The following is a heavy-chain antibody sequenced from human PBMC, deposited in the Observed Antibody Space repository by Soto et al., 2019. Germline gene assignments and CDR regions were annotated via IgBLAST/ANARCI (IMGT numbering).Heavy chain of an antibody. CDR1: GFTFSSYA. D-gene: IGHD3-22*01. Sequence: QVQLVESGGGVVQPGRSLRLSCAASGFTFSSYAMHWVRQAPGKGLEWVAVISYDGSNKYYADSVKGRFTISRDNSKNTLYLQMNNLRAEDTAVYYCARGKDYYDSSARYYWGQGTLVTVSS. J-gene: IGHJ4*02. CDR3: ARGKDYYDSSARYY. CDR2: ISYDGSNK. V-gene: IGHV3-30-3*01.